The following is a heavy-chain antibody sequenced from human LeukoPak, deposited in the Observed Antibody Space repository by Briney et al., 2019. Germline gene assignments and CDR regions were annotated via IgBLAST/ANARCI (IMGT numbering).Heavy chain of an antibody. CDR3: ARAPYDSTGYETPLAFDI. V-gene: IGHV3-21*01. D-gene: IGHD3-22*01. CDR1: GFTFSTYT. Sequence: GGSLRLSCAASGFTFSTYTMNWVSQAPGKGLEWVSTISSSSSYIYYGDSVKGRSTISRDDVKNSLYMQMISLRAEDTAVYYCARAPYDSTGYETPLAFDIWGQGTMVTVSS. J-gene: IGHJ3*02. CDR2: ISSSSSYI.